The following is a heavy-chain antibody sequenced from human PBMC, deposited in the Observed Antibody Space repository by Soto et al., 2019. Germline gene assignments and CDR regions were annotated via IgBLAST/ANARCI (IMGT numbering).Heavy chain of an antibody. CDR2: ISYDGSNK. D-gene: IGHD3-16*01. CDR3: AKDFGALQAYYGMDV. Sequence: QVQLVESGGGVVQPGRSLRLSCAASGFTFSSYGMQWVRQAPGKGLEWVAVISYDGSNKYYADSVKGRFTISRDNSKNTLYLQMNSLRAEDTAVYYCAKDFGALQAYYGMDVWGQGTTVTVSS. J-gene: IGHJ6*02. V-gene: IGHV3-30*18. CDR1: GFTFSSYG.